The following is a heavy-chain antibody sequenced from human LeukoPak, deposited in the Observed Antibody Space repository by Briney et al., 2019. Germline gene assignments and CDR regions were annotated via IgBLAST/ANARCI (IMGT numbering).Heavy chain of an antibody. CDR2: ISNSASAK. J-gene: IGHJ4*02. D-gene: IGHD3-3*01. CDR3: ARMSGSRLPGY. Sequence: GGSLKLSCAASGFSFSNHSMNWVRQAPGKGLEWVSYISNSASAKYYAASVKGRFTISRDNGKNSLYLQMSSLRAEDTAVYYCARMSGSRLPGYWGQGTLVTVSS. V-gene: IGHV3-48*01. CDR1: GFSFSNHS.